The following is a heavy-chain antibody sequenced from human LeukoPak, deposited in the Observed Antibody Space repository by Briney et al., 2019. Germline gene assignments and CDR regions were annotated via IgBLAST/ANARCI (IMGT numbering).Heavy chain of an antibody. CDR2: IYSADDT. Sequence: GGSLRLSCAASGFSVSYNYMSWVRQAPGKGLEWVSLIYSADDTYYADSVKGRFTISRDNSKNTLYLQMNILRVEDTAVYYCARDRDYDSRPTIDAFDVWGQGTMVTVSS. V-gene: IGHV3-66*01. CDR3: ARDRDYDSRPTIDAFDV. J-gene: IGHJ3*01. D-gene: IGHD3-22*01. CDR1: GFSVSYNY.